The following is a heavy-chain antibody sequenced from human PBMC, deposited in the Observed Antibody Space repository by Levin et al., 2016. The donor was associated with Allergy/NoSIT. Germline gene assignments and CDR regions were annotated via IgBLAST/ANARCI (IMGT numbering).Heavy chain of an antibody. J-gene: IGHJ5*02. CDR3: ASSRRLDGSGSYFHP. Sequence: WIRQPPGKGLEYVSAISSDGGATYYANSVQGRFTISRDNSKNSLYLQMGSLRPEDMAVYFCASSRRLDGSGSYFHPWGQGTLVTVSS. CDR2: ISSDGGAT. V-gene: IGHV3-64*01. D-gene: IGHD3-10*01.